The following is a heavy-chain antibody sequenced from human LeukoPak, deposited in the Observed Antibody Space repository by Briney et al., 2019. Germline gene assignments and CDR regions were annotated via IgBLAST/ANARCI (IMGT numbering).Heavy chain of an antibody. D-gene: IGHD6-13*01. CDR2: INSDGSST. CDR3: ARSRYSSSWGFDY. Sequence: PGGSLRLSCAASGFTFSSYWMHWVRQAPGKGLVWVSRINSDGSSTSYADSVKGRFTISRDNAKNTLYLQMNSLRAEDTAVYYCARSRYSSSWGFDYWGKGTTVTVSS. CDR1: GFTFSSYW. J-gene: IGHJ6*04. V-gene: IGHV3-74*01.